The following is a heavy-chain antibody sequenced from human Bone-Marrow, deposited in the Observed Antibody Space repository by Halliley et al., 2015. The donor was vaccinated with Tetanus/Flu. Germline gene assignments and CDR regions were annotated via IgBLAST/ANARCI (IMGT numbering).Heavy chain of an antibody. CDR2: ISSRSIHK. J-gene: IGHJ6*02. Sequence: FISSRSIHKDNAGSVKGRFTISRDNANNSLYLQMNNLRAEDTAVYYCARAYDLPPGHDYSGMDVWGQGTSVTVSS. D-gene: IGHD3-22*01. V-gene: IGHV3-11*03. CDR3: ARAYDLPPGHDYSGMDV.